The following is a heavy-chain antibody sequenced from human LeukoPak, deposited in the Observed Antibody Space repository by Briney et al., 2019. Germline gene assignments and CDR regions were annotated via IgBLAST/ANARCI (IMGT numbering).Heavy chain of an antibody. J-gene: IGHJ6*03. Sequence: SETLSLTCTVSGYSISSGYSWGWIRQPPGKGLEWIASISHSGSTYHNPSLKSRVTISVDTSQNQFSLKLGSVTAADTAVYFCARVENDWKYAYYYYYMDVWGKGTTVTVSS. CDR3: ARVENDWKYAYYYYYMDV. V-gene: IGHV4-38-2*02. D-gene: IGHD1-7*01. CDR1: GYSISSGYS. CDR2: ISHSGST.